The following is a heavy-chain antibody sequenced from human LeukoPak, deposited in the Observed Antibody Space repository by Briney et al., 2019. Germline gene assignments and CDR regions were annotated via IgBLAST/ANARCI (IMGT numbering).Heavy chain of an antibody. J-gene: IGHJ4*02. Sequence: GGSLRLSCAASGFTVSSNYMSWVRQAPGKGLEWVSVIYSGGSTYYADSVKGRFTISRDNSKNTLYLQMNSLRAEDTAVYYCARVSYYGSGSYPEAFDYWGQGTLVTVSS. V-gene: IGHV3-66*01. D-gene: IGHD3-10*01. CDR2: IYSGGST. CDR3: ARVSYYGSGSYPEAFDY. CDR1: GFTVSSNY.